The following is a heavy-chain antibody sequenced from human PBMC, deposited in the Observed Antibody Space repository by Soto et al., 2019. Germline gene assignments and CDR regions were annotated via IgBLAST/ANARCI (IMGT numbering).Heavy chain of an antibody. J-gene: IGHJ5*02. D-gene: IGHD6-19*01. CDR3: AHTAIVVPGTRGFAWVAP. CDR1: GFSLSTIGVG. CDR2: NYWDDDK. V-gene: IGHV2-5*02. Sequence: QITLKESGHTLVNPTQTLTLTCIFSGFSLSTIGVGVGWISEPPGKALEWLAFNYWDDDKRYSPSLQSRLTITKDPARNQVGLTMSNMDPVDTATYYWAHTAIVVPGTRGFAWVAPWGQGTLVTVSS.